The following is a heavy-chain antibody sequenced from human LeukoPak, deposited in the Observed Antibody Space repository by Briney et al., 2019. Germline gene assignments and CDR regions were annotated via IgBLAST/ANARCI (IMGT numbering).Heavy chain of an antibody. CDR2: ISAYNGNT. CDR3: ARGRTYYDFWSGYYHFDY. D-gene: IGHD3-3*01. Sequence: ASVKVSCKASGYTFTSYGISWARQAPGQGLEWMGWISAYNGNTNYAQKLQGRVTMTTDTSTSTAYMELRSLRPDDTAVYYCARGRTYYDFWSGYYHFDYWGQGTLVTVSS. J-gene: IGHJ4*02. CDR1: GYTFTSYG. V-gene: IGHV1-18*01.